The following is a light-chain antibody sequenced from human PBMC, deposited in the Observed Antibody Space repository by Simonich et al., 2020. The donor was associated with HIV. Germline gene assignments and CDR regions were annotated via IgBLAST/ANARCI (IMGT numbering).Light chain of an antibody. V-gene: IGKV3-11*01. J-gene: IGKJ4*01. CDR2: DTS. CDR3: QQRSNWPLT. Sequence: EIVLTQSPATLSLSPGERATLSCRASQSVSSYLAWHQQKPGQAPRLLIYDTSNRATGIPARFSGSGSGTDFTLTISGLETEDFAVYYCQQRSNWPLTFGGGTKVEIK. CDR1: QSVSSY.